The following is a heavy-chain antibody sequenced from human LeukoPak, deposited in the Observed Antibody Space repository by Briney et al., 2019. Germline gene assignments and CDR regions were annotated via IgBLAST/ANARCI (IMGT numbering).Heavy chain of an antibody. D-gene: IGHD1-26*01. CDR1: GGSISSGDYY. Sequence: SQTLSLTCTVSGGSISSGDYYWSWIRQPPGKGLEWIGYIYHSGSTYYNPSLKSRVTISVDTSKNQFSLKLSSVTAADTAVYYCARAWIVGATWFDYWGQGTLVTVSS. CDR3: ARAWIVGATWFDY. V-gene: IGHV4-30-4*01. CDR2: IYHSGST. J-gene: IGHJ4*02.